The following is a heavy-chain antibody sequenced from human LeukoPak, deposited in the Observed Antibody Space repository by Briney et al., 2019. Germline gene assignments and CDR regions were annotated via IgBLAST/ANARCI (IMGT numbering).Heavy chain of an antibody. CDR2: ISGSGGST. V-gene: IGHV3-23*01. D-gene: IGHD5-12*01. CDR3: AKDWMSTIINYFDY. CDR1: GFTFSNYA. J-gene: IGHJ4*02. Sequence: GGSLRLSCVASGFTFSNYAMSWVRQTPEKGLEWVSSISGSGGSTHYADSVKGRFTISRDNSKNILYLQMNSLRAEDTAVYYCAKDWMSTIINYFDYWGQGTLVTVSS.